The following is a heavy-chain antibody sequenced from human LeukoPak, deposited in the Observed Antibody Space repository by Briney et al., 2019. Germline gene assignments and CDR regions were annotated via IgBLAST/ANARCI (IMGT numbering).Heavy chain of an antibody. CDR1: GGSISSSNW. J-gene: IGHJ4*02. V-gene: IGHV4-4*02. CDR3: ARRDTLLSRAFDY. Sequence: SETLSLTCAVSGGSISSSNWWSWVRQPPGKGLEWIGEIYHSGSTNYNPSLKNRVTISVDKSKNQFSLKLSSVTAADTAVYYCARRDTLLSRAFDYWGQGTLVTVSS. CDR2: IYHSGST. D-gene: IGHD5-24*01.